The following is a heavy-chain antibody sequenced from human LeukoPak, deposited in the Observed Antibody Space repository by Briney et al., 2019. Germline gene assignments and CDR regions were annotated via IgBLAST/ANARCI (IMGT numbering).Heavy chain of an antibody. Sequence: GGSLRLSCAASGFNFDDYGMIWVRQAPGKGLEWVSDINWTGGRTGYADSVKGRFTISRDNAKTSLYLQMNSLRVEDTAVYYCARDSPMLRGVTGYWGQGTLVIVSS. CDR2: INWTGGRT. V-gene: IGHV3-20*04. CDR1: GFNFDDYG. D-gene: IGHD3-10*01. J-gene: IGHJ4*02. CDR3: ARDSPMLRGVTGY.